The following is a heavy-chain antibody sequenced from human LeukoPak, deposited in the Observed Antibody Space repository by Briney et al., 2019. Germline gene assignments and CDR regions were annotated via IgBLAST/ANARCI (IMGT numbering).Heavy chain of an antibody. J-gene: IGHJ3*02. D-gene: IGHD6-19*01. CDR2: ISYRGST. V-gene: IGHV4-61*01. Sequence: SETLSLTCSVSGGSVTSGSYYWSWIRQPPGKELEWIGYISYRGSTNYNPSLKSRVTISVDTSKNQFSLKLSSVTAADTAVYYCASLSGVSGAFDIWGQGTVVTVSS. CDR1: GGSVTSGSYY. CDR3: ASLSGVSGAFDI.